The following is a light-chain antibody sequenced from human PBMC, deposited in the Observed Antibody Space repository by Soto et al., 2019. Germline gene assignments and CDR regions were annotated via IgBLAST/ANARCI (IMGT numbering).Light chain of an antibody. CDR3: CSYAGSSTYV. J-gene: IGLJ1*01. CDR1: SSDVGSYNL. V-gene: IGLV2-23*01. Sequence: QSVLTQPASVSGSPGQSITISCTGTSSDVGSYNLVSWYQQHPGKAPKLMIYEGSKRPSGVSNRFSSSKSGNTASLTISGLQAEDEADYYCCSYAGSSTYVFGNGTKVTVL. CDR2: EGS.